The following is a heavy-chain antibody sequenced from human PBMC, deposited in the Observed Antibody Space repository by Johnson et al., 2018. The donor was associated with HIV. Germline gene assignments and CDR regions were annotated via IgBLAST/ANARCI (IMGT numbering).Heavy chain of an antibody. CDR1: GFTVSSSS. J-gene: IGHJ3*02. D-gene: IGHD4-17*01. CDR3: ARMTTTVSHHDAFDI. CDR2: IYSRGGS. V-gene: IGHV3-66*01. Sequence: VQLVESGGGLVQPGGSLRLSCAEYGFTVSSSSMSWVRQAPGKGLEWVSVIYSRGGSYYVDSVRGRFTISRDNSKNTLYLQMNSLRAEDTAVYYCARMTTTVSHHDAFDIWGQGSMVTVSS.